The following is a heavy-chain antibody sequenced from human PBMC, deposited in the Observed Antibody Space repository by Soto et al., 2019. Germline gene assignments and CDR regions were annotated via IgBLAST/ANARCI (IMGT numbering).Heavy chain of an antibody. CDR2: MNPNSGNT. Sequence: ASVKVSCKASGYTFTSNDINWVRQATGQGLEWMGWMNPNSGNTGYAQKFQGRVTMTRNTSISTAYMELSSLRSEDTAVYYCARGGYDILTGYYNRYYYYGMDVWGQGTTVTVSS. CDR3: ARGGYDILTGYYNRYYYYGMDV. D-gene: IGHD3-9*01. J-gene: IGHJ6*02. CDR1: GYTFTSND. V-gene: IGHV1-8*01.